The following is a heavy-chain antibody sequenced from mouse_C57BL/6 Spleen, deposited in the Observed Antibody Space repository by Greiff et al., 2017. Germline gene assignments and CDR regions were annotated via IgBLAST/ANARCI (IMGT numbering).Heavy chain of an antibody. CDR3: ARGGNSVYYFGY. D-gene: IGHD2-1*01. V-gene: IGHV3-8*01. J-gene: IGHJ2*01. Sequence: DVQLQESGPGLAKPSPTLSLTCSVTGYSITSDYWNWIRKFPGNKLEYMGYISYSGSTYDNPSLKSRISITRDTSKNQYYLLLSSVTTEDTATYYCARGGNSVYYFGYWGQGTTLTVSS. CDR1: GYSITSDY. CDR2: ISYSGST.